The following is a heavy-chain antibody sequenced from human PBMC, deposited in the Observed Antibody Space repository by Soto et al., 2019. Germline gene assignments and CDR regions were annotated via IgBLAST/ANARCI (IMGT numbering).Heavy chain of an antibody. J-gene: IGHJ4*02. CDR1: GFTFSSYA. CDR2: ISGSGGST. D-gene: IGHD5-18*01. Sequence: GGSLRLSCVASGFTFSSYAMSWVRQAPGKGLEWVSAISGSGGSTYYADSVKGRFTISRDNSKNTLYLQMNSLRAEDTAVYYCAKDRGYSYGYFDYWGQGTLVTVSS. V-gene: IGHV3-23*01. CDR3: AKDRGYSYGYFDY.